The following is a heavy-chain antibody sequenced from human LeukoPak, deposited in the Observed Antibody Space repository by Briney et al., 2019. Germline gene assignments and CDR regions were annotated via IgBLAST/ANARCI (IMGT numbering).Heavy chain of an antibody. Sequence: GGSLRLSCAASGFTFSSYWMHWVRQAPGEGLVWVSRINNDGSSTAYADSVKGRFTISRDNAKNTLYLQMNSLRAEDTAVYYCATVRGYSAYDFSSWGQGTLVTVSS. CDR2: INNDGSST. CDR1: GFTFSSYW. D-gene: IGHD5-12*01. J-gene: IGHJ5*02. V-gene: IGHV3-74*01. CDR3: ATVRGYSAYDFSS.